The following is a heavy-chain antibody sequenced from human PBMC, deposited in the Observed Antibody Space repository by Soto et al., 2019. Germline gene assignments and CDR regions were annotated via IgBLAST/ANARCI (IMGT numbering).Heavy chain of an antibody. Sequence: SATLSLTCTVSGGSISSSSYYWGWIRQPPGKGLEWIGSIYYSGSTYYNPSLKSRVTISVDTSKNQFSLKLSSVTAADTAVYYCARGSPTIVVVTAQSPFFDYWGQGTLVTVSS. V-gene: IGHV4-39*01. J-gene: IGHJ4*02. CDR1: GGSISSSSYY. CDR2: IYYSGST. CDR3: ARGSPTIVVVTAQSPFFDY. D-gene: IGHD2-21*02.